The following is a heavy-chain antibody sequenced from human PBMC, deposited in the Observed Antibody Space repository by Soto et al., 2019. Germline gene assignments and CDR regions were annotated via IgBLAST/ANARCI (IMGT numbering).Heavy chain of an antibody. CDR2: IWYDGSNK. J-gene: IGHJ4*02. V-gene: IGHV3-33*01. Sequence: QVQLVESGGGVVQPGRSLRLSCAASGFTFRNYGMHWVRQAPGKGLEWLAVIWYDGSNKYYADSVKGRFTISRDNSKNTLYLQMNSLRAEDTAVYYCGRDVRSRRYALWGQGTLVTVSS. CDR1: GFTFRNYG. D-gene: IGHD3-10*02. CDR3: GRDVRSRRYAL.